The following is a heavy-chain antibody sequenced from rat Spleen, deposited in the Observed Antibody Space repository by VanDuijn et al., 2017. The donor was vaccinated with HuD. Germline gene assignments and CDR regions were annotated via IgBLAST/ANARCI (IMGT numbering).Heavy chain of an antibody. CDR1: KFTFSNYA. D-gene: IGHD1-12*03. CDR2: ISPGGDNT. CDR3: TSLGGTMMAIFFDY. V-gene: IGHV5S13*01. Sequence: EVQLVESGGGLVQPGRSLKLSCAASKFTFSNYAMAWVRQASTKGLEWVASISPGGDNTYYRDSVKGRFTISRDNVENILYLQMDSLRSEDTATYYCTSLGGTMMAIFFDYWGQGVMVTVSS. J-gene: IGHJ2*01.